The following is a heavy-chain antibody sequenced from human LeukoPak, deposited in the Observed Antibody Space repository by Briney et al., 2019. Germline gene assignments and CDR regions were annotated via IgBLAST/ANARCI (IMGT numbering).Heavy chain of an antibody. V-gene: IGHV3-21*01. CDR3: ARTANFAAGYYIDY. D-gene: IGHD6-13*01. CDR2: ISGSSRHK. CDR1: GFTFSSYT. Sequence: GGSLRLSCAASGFTFSSYTMNWVRQAPGKGLEWVSSISGSSRHKYYADSVKGRFTISRDNARNSLYLQMNSLRAEDTAVYYCARTANFAAGYYIDYWGQGTLVTVSS. J-gene: IGHJ4*02.